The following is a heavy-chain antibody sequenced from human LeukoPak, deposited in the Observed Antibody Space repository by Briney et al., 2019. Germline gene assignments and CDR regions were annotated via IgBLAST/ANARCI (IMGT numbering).Heavy chain of an antibody. CDR2: INHSGST. D-gene: IGHD4-17*01. Sequence: SETLSLTCAVYGGSFSGYYWSWIRQPPGKGLEWIGEINHSGSTNYNPSLKSRVTISVDTSKNQFSLKLSSVTAADTAVYYCASGTTVTIDYWGQGTLVTVSS. CDR3: ASGTTVTIDY. J-gene: IGHJ4*02. CDR1: GGSFSGYY. V-gene: IGHV4-34*01.